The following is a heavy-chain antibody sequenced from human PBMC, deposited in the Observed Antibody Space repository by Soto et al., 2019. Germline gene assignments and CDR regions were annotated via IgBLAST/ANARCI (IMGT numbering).Heavy chain of an antibody. CDR1: GGSISSYY. Sequence: SETLSLTCTVSGGSISSYYWSWIRQPPGKGLEWIGYIYYSGITNYNPSLKSRVTMSVDTSKNQFSLKLSSVTAADTAVYYCARHQGPNVNVDQWGKGTLVTVSS. CDR3: ARHQGPNVNVDQ. V-gene: IGHV4-59*08. J-gene: IGHJ4*02. CDR2: IYYSGIT.